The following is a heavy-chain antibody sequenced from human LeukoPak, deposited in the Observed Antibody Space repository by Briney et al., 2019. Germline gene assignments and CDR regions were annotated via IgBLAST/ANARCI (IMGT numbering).Heavy chain of an antibody. V-gene: IGHV3-74*01. D-gene: IGHD6-13*01. Sequence: GGSLRLSCAASGFTFSSYWMHWVRQAPGKGLLWVSRINSDGSSTSYADSVKGRFTISRDNAKNTLYLQMNSLRAEDTAVYYCARRIAAAAAPYYYDYWGQGTLVTVSS. CDR3: ARRIAAAAAPYYYDY. CDR2: INSDGSST. CDR1: GFTFSSYW. J-gene: IGHJ4*02.